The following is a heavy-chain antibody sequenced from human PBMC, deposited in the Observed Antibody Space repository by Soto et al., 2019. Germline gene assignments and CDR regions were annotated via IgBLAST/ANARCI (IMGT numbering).Heavy chain of an antibody. V-gene: IGHV3-21*01. D-gene: IGHD4-17*01. Sequence: PGGSLRLSCAASGFTFSSYSMNWVRQAPGKGLEWVSSISSSSSYIYYADSVKGRFTISRDNAKNSLYLQMNSLRAEDTAVYYCARVHDYGDYDGYWGQGTLVTVSS. CDR3: ARVHDYGDYDGY. J-gene: IGHJ4*02. CDR1: GFTFSSYS. CDR2: ISSSSSYI.